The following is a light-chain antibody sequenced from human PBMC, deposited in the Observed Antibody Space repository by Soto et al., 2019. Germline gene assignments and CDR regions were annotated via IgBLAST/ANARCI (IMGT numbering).Light chain of an antibody. CDR1: QDISNY. V-gene: IGKV1-33*01. J-gene: IGKJ5*01. CDR3: QQYDNLPIT. CDR2: DAS. Sequence: IELSQNLSTLVGTAVVTISSTLPASQDISNYLNWYQQKPGKAPKLLIYDASNLETGVPSRFSGSGSGTDFTFTISSLQPEDIATYYCQQYDNLPITFGKGTRLEIK.